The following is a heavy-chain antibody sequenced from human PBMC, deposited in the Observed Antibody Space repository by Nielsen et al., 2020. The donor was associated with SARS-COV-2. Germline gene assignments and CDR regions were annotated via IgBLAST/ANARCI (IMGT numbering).Heavy chain of an antibody. CDR2: IIPIFGTA. Sequence: SVKVSCKASGYKFIEYGISWVRQAPGQGLEWMGGIIPIFGTANYAQKFQGRVTITADESTSTAYMELSSLRSEDTAVYYCARTYYYDSSGYYYDYWGQGTLVTVSS. V-gene: IGHV1-69*13. J-gene: IGHJ4*02. CDR3: ARTYYYDSSGYYYDY. D-gene: IGHD3-22*01. CDR1: GYKFIEYG.